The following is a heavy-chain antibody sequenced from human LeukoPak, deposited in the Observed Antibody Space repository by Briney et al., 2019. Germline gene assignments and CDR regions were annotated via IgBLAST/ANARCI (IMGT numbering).Heavy chain of an antibody. Sequence: SETLSLTCTVSGGSISSYYWSWIRQPPGKGLEWIGYMYYSGSTNYNPSLKSRVTISVDMSKNQVSLKLSSVTAADTAVYYCARGGSYVWGSYRLKSWFDPWGQGTLVTVSS. CDR2: MYYSGST. D-gene: IGHD3-16*02. CDR1: GGSISSYY. CDR3: ARGGSYVWGSYRLKSWFDP. J-gene: IGHJ5*02. V-gene: IGHV4-59*01.